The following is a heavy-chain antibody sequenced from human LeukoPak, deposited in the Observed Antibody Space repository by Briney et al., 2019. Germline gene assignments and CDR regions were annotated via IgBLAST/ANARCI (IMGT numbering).Heavy chain of an antibody. V-gene: IGHV3-48*01. Sequence: GGSLRLSCAASGFTFSSYDMNWVRQAPGKGLEWISYISSSSATIYYADSVKGRFTISRDNSKSTLCLQMNSLRAEDTAVYYCAKQLGYCSDGSCYFPYWGQGTLVTVSS. CDR2: ISSSSATI. CDR3: AKQLGYCSDGSCYFPY. J-gene: IGHJ4*02. CDR1: GFTFSSYD. D-gene: IGHD2-15*01.